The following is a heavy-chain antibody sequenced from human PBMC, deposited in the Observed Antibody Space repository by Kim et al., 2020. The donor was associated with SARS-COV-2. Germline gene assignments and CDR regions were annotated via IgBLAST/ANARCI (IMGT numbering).Heavy chain of an antibody. CDR3: ARGSGWLTDD. D-gene: IGHD6-19*01. Sequence: SETLSLTCTVSGGSITAYYYNWIRHSPGKGLEWIGHIYYSGSPNYNPSLKIRVTISADTSKNQFSLKLTSVTPADTAVYYCARGSGWLTDDWGQGTLVTGSA. V-gene: IGHV4-59*01. CDR1: GGSITAYY. CDR2: IYYSGSP. J-gene: IGHJ4*02.